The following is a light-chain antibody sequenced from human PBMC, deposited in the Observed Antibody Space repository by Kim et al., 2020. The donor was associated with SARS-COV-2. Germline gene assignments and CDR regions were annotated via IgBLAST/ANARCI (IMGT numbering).Light chain of an antibody. V-gene: IGLV6-57*01. Sequence: NFMLTQPHSVSESPGKTVTISCTRSSGRIASIYVHWYQQRPGSSPSTVIYDDNDRPSGVPDRFSGSIDSSSNTASLTISGLRTENEADYYCQSYDSIKDWVFGGGTKLTVL. J-gene: IGLJ3*02. CDR3: QSYDSIKDWV. CDR1: SGRIASIY. CDR2: DDN.